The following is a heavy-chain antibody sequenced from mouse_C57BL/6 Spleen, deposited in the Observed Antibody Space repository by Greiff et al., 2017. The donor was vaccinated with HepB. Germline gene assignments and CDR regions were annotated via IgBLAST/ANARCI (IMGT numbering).Heavy chain of an antibody. CDR3: ARSYGICSWFAY. Sequence: QVQLQQSGTELVKPGASVKLSCKASGYTFTSYWMHWVRQRPGQGLEWIGNINPSNGGTNYNEKFKSKATLTVDKSSSTAYMQLSSLTSEDSAVYYCARSYGICSWFAYWCQGTLFTVSA. V-gene: IGHV1-53*01. CDR2: INPSNGGT. J-gene: IGHJ3*01. CDR1: GYTFTSYW. D-gene: IGHD1-1*01.